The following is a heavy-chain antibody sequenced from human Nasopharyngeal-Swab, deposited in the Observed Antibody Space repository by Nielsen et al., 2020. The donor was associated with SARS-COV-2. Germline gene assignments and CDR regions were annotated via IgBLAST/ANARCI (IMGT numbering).Heavy chain of an antibody. D-gene: IGHD6-19*01. Sequence: SETLSLTYTVSGGSISSYHCSWIRHPPGKGLEWIGYIYYSGSTNYNPSLKSQVTISVDTSKNQFSLKLSSVTAADTAVYYCERLRSSGWTYYYYYYMDVWGKGTTVTVSS. CDR3: ERLRSSGWTYYYYYYMDV. CDR2: IYYSGST. CDR1: GGSISSYH. J-gene: IGHJ6*03. V-gene: IGHV4-59*01.